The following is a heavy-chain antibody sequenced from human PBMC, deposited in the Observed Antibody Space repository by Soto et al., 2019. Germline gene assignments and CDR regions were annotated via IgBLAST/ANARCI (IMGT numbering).Heavy chain of an antibody. D-gene: IGHD4-17*01. CDR3: ASYGDYVVFDY. CDR2: ISYDGSNK. CDR1: GFTFSSYG. Sequence: QVQLVESGGGVVQPGRSLRLSCAASGFTFSSYGMHWVRQAPGKGLEWVAVISYDGSNKYYVDSVKGRFTISRDNSKNTLYLQMNSLRAEDTAVYYCASYGDYVVFDYWGQGTLVTVSS. V-gene: IGHV3-30*03. J-gene: IGHJ4*02.